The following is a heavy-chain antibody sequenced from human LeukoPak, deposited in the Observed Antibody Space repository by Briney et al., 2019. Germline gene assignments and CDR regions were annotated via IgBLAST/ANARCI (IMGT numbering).Heavy chain of an antibody. CDR3: ARLPGDYGMYFDY. V-gene: IGHV4-38-2*02. CDR2: IYHSGST. J-gene: IGHJ4*02. CDR1: GYSISSGYY. D-gene: IGHD4-17*01. Sequence: SETLSLTCTVSGYSISSGYYWGWIRQPPGKGLEWIGSIYHSGSTYYNPSLKSRVTISVDTSKNQFSLKLSSVTAADTAVYYCARLPGDYGMYFDYWGQGTLVTVSS.